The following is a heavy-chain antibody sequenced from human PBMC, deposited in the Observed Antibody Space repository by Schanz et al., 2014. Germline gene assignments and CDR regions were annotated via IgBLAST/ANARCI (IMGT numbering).Heavy chain of an antibody. CDR1: GFTFSAYA. Sequence: EVQLVESGGGLVQPGGSLRLSCAASGFTFSAYAMTWVRQIPGKGLEWVSAISASGGTTYYADSVKGRFTISRDNSKNTLYLQMNSLRAGDAAVYYCTRDVRLDRRGNWFDPWGQGTLVTVSS. D-gene: IGHD1-1*01. V-gene: IGHV3-23*04. CDR2: ISASGGTT. CDR3: TRDVRLDRRGNWFDP. J-gene: IGHJ5*02.